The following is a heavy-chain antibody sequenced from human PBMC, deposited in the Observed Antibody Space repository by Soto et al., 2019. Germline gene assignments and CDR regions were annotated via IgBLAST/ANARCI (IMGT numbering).Heavy chain of an antibody. J-gene: IGHJ4*02. Sequence: ASVKVSCKASGYTFTSYGISWVRQAPLQGLEWMGWIGAYNGNTNYAQKLQGRVTMTRDTSTSTAYMELSSLRSEDTAVYYCARDRHQGVREANFDYWGQGTLVTVSS. CDR2: IGAYNGNT. CDR1: GYTFTSYG. V-gene: IGHV1-18*01. CDR3: ARDRHQGVREANFDY. D-gene: IGHD3-10*01.